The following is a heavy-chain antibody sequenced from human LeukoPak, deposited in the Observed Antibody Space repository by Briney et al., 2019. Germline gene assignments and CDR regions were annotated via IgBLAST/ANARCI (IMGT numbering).Heavy chain of an antibody. Sequence: PSQTLSPTCTVSGGSISSGGYYWSWIRQHPGKGLEWIGYIYYSGSTYYNPSLKSRVTISVGTSKNQFSLKLSSVTAADTAVYYCARGYCSGGSCYSFDYWGQGTLVTVSS. CDR2: IYYSGST. D-gene: IGHD2-15*01. J-gene: IGHJ4*02. V-gene: IGHV4-31*03. CDR3: ARGYCSGGSCYSFDY. CDR1: GGSISSGGYY.